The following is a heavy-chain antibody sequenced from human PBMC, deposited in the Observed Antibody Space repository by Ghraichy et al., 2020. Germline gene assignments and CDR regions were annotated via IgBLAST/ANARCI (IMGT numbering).Heavy chain of an antibody. CDR2: IYHSGGT. D-gene: IGHD6-13*01. Sequence: SETLSLTCTVSGASISSHYWSWIRQSPGKGLEWIGYIYHSGGTNYNPSLNSRVTISIDTSKNQVSLKLSSATAADTAVHYCAKRGTSSWTSNWFDPWGQGTLVTVSS. J-gene: IGHJ5*02. CDR1: GASISSHY. V-gene: IGHV4-59*11. CDR3: AKRGTSSWTSNWFDP.